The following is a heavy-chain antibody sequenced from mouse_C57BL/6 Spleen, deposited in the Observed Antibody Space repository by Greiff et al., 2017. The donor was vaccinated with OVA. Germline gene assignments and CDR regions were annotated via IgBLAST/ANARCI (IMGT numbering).Heavy chain of an antibody. Sequence: QVQLQQSGAELVKPGASVKISCKASGYAFSSYWMNWVKQRPGKGLEWIGQIYPGDGDTNYNGKFKGKATLTADKSSSTAYMQLSSLTSEDSAVYFCARWMVYSNYDAMDYWGQGTSVTVSS. CDR3: ARWMVYSNYDAMDY. CDR1: GYAFSSYW. D-gene: IGHD2-5*01. V-gene: IGHV1-80*01. CDR2: IYPGDGDT. J-gene: IGHJ4*01.